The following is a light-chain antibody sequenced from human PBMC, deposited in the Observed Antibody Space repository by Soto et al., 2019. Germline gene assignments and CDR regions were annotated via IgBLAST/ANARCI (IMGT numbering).Light chain of an antibody. V-gene: IGKV3-20*01. CDR3: QQYDNSMWT. J-gene: IGKJ1*01. Sequence: EIVLTQSPGTLSLSPVERATLSCRASQSVNSIYLTWYQQKPGQAPRLLIYGASSRATGIPDRFSGSGSGTDFTLTISRLEPEDFAVYYCQQYDNSMWTFGQGTRVDIK. CDR2: GAS. CDR1: QSVNSIY.